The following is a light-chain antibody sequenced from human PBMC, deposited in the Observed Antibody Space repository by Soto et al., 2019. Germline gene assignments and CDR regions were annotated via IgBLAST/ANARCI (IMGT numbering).Light chain of an antibody. Sequence: QSVLTQPASVSGSPGQSITISCTGTSSDVGSYNYVSWYQQHPGKAPKLMIYEVSNRPSGVSNRFSGSKSGNTASLTISGLQAEDEADYYCSSYTSGSTLYVFGTGTKVTVL. CDR1: SSDVGSYNY. CDR2: EVS. CDR3: SSYTSGSTLYV. V-gene: IGLV2-14*01. J-gene: IGLJ1*01.